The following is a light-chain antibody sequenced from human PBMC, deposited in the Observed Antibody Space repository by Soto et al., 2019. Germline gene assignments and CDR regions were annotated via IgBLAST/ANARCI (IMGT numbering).Light chain of an antibody. J-gene: IGKJ3*01. CDR3: QQHDSVPFT. V-gene: IGKV1-27*01. CDR1: QGIGTS. Sequence: GDRVTVTCRASQGIGTSLAWFQQKPGKPPKLLIYRASTLQSGVPSRFSGFGSGTDFTLAISSLQPEDFATYFCQQHDSVPFTFGPGTKVDFK. CDR2: RAS.